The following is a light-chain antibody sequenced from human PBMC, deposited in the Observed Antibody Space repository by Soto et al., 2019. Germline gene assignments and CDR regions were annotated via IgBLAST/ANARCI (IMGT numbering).Light chain of an antibody. J-gene: IGLJ1*01. Sequence: QSVLTQPTSVSAAPGQKVTISCSGSSSNTGGNSVSWYQQLPGTTPKLLIYDDNKRPSGIPDRFSGSKSGTSATLGITGFQTGDEADYYCGSWDSSLSAYVFGTGTKVTVL. CDR2: DDN. CDR1: SSNTGGNS. CDR3: GSWDSSLSAYV. V-gene: IGLV1-51*01.